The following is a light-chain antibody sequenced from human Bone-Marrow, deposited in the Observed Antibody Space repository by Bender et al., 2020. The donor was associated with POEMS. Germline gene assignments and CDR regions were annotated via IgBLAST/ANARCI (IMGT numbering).Light chain of an antibody. Sequence: SSVLTQPPSVSVAPEKTARITCGGNNIGSKSVHWYQQKPGQAPVLVVYGNTDRPSGIPDRFSGSNSGNMATLTISRVEAGDEADYYCQVWNSGGDAVFGTGTTVTVL. CDR3: QVWNSGGDAV. CDR2: GNT. CDR1: NIGSKS. J-gene: IGLJ1*01. V-gene: IGLV3-21*03.